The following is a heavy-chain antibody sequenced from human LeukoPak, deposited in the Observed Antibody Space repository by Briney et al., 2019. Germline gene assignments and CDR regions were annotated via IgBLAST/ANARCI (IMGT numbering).Heavy chain of an antibody. D-gene: IGHD2-2*01. CDR2: ISAYNGNT. J-gene: IGHJ4*02. CDR1: GYTFTNYG. V-gene: IGHV1-18*01. Sequence: ASVKVSCKASGYTFTNYGITWVRQAPGQGLEWLGWISAYNGNTNYAQKLQDRVTMTTDTSTSTAYIELRSLRSDDTAVYYCARTCSGTNCYVIYWGQGTLVTVSS. CDR3: ARTCSGTNCYVIY.